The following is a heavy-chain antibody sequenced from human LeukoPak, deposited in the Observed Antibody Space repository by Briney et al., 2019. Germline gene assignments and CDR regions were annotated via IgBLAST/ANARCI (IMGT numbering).Heavy chain of an antibody. J-gene: IGHJ3*02. V-gene: IGHV4-4*07. CDR2: IYTSGST. Sequence: SETLSLTCTVSGGSISSYYWNWIRQPAGKGLEWIGSIYTSGSTNYNPSLKSRVTMSVDTSKNQFSLKLSSVTAADTAVYYCARSPTTVTTPSAFDIWGQGTIVTVSS. CDR1: GGSISSYY. CDR3: ARSPTTVTTPSAFDI. D-gene: IGHD4-17*01.